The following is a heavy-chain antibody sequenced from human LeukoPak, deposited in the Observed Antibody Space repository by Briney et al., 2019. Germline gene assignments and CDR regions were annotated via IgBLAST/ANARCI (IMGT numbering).Heavy chain of an antibody. D-gene: IGHD5-12*01. J-gene: IGHJ6*03. CDR3: ARDGYRRYYYYMDV. Sequence: GWSLRLSCAASGFTFSDYYMSWIRQAPGKGLEWVSYISSSGSTIYYADSVKGRSTISRDNAKNSLYLQMNSLRAEDTAVYYCARDGYRRYYYYMDVWGKGTTVTVSS. V-gene: IGHV3-11*04. CDR1: GFTFSDYY. CDR2: ISSSGSTI.